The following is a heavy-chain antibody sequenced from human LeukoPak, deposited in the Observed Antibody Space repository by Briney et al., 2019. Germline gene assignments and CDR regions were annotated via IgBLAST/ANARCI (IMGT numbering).Heavy chain of an antibody. CDR2: ISAGGHSA. V-gene: IGHV3-23*01. CDR3: AKEESTQFDP. J-gene: IGHJ5*02. CDR1: GFTFSNYA. D-gene: IGHD5/OR15-5a*01. Sequence: GGSLRLSCAASGFTFSNYAMSWVRQAPGKELEWVSAISAGGHSAYYADSVKGRFTISRDNSKNTLFLQMNSLRAEDTAVYFCAKEESTQFDPWGQGTLVTVSS.